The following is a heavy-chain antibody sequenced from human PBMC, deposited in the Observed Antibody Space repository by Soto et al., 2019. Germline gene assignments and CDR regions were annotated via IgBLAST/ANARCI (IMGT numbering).Heavy chain of an antibody. Sequence: QMQLQESGPGLVSPSQTLSLTCTVSGSSISSDGDYYRWSWIRQHPGKGLEWIGYIYDSGSPYYHPSLESRVTVSVDTSKNQFSLKLSSLTAADTAVYYCARVRENYFDSWGQGILVTVSS. V-gene: IGHV4-31*03. CDR3: ARVRENYFDS. CDR1: GSSISSDGDYYR. J-gene: IGHJ4*02. CDR2: IYDSGSP.